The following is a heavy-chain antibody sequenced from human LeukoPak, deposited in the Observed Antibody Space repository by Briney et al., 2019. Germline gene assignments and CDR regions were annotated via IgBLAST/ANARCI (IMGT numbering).Heavy chain of an antibody. CDR2: INDSGHG. Sequence: SETLSLTCAVYGASFRAYYWSWIRQAPGKGLEWIGEINDSGHGRYNASLKSRVTMSVDTSKNQLSLELKSVTAADTAVYYCASSRDLYLDAFTSYWYFDVWGRGSLVTVSS. CDR1: GASFRAYY. D-gene: IGHD3-16*01. J-gene: IGHJ2*01. CDR3: ASSRDLYLDAFTSYWYFDV. V-gene: IGHV4-34*01.